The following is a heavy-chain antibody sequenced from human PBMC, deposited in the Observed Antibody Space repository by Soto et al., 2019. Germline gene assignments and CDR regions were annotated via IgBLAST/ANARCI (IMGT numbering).Heavy chain of an antibody. V-gene: IGHV4-59*08. D-gene: IGHD3-3*01. CDR2: IHYTGCS. CDR3: ARGHYDYWSGSFATIDY. J-gene: IGHJ4*02. Sequence: SETLSLTCSFSGDSVTSHYLTWIRQSPEMGLEWIGYIHYTGCSHYNPSLKSRLTISADRSKNQSSLKLSSVTAADTAVYYCARGHYDYWSGSFATIDYWGQGTRVTVSS. CDR1: GDSVTSHY.